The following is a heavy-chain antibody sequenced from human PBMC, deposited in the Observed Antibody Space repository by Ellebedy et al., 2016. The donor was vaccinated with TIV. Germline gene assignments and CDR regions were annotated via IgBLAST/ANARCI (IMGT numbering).Heavy chain of an antibody. J-gene: IGHJ6*02. Sequence: AASVKVSCKASGGTFSSYAISWVRQAPGQGLEWMGRIIPILGIANYAQKFQGRVTITADKSTSTAYMELSSLRSEDTAVYYCARDKEYCTSTTCYYYGLDVWGQGTTVTVSS. CDR2: IIPILGIA. CDR3: ARDKEYCTSTTCYYYGLDV. D-gene: IGHD2-2*01. CDR1: GGTFSSYA. V-gene: IGHV1-69*04.